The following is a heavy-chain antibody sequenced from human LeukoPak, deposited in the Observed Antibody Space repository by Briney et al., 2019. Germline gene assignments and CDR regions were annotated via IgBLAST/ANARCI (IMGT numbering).Heavy chain of an antibody. D-gene: IGHD3-10*01. Sequence: PGGSLRLSCAASGFTFDDYAMHWVRQAPGKGLEWVSGISWNSGSIGYADSVKGRFTISRDNAKNSLYLQMNSLRAEDTAVYYCARAMVRGARGGMDVWGQGTTVTVSS. V-gene: IGHV3-9*01. CDR1: GFTFDDYA. CDR3: ARAMVRGARGGMDV. CDR2: ISWNSGSI. J-gene: IGHJ6*02.